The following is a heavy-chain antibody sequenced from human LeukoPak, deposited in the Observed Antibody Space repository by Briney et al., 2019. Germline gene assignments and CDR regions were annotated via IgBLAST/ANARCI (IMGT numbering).Heavy chain of an antibody. CDR3: ARDHSSGWYSDYFDY. CDR2: IWYDGSNR. V-gene: IGHV3-33*01. Sequence: PGRSLRLSCAAPRFTFSSYAMHWVRQAPGKGLEWVAVIWYDGSNRYYADSVKGRFTISRDNSKNTLYLQMNSLRAEDTAVYYCARDHSSGWYSDYFDYWGQGTLVTVSS. D-gene: IGHD6-19*01. J-gene: IGHJ4*02. CDR1: RFTFSSYA.